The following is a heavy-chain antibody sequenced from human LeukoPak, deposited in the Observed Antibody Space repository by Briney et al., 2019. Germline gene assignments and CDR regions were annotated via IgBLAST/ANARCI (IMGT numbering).Heavy chain of an antibody. D-gene: IGHD5-24*01. CDR3: ARDLFSGAEMATFDY. Sequence: QAGGSLRLSCAASGFFFSTYAMHWVRQAPGKGLEYVSGISGNGGYTDYANSVKGRFTISRDNFKNTLYLQMGSLRAEDMAVYYCARDLFSGAEMATFDYWGQGTLVTVSS. CDR2: ISGNGGYT. CDR1: GFFFSTYA. J-gene: IGHJ4*02. V-gene: IGHV3-64*01.